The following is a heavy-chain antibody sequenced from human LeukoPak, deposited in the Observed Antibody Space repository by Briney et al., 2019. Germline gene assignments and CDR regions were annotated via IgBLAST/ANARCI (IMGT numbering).Heavy chain of an antibody. V-gene: IGHV4-59*08. Sequence: SETLSLTCTVSGGSISSYYWSWIRQPPGKGLEWIGYIYYSGSTNYNPSLKSRVTISVDTSKNQFSLKLSSVTAADTAVYYCASQGRWELYYFDYWGQGTLATVSS. J-gene: IGHJ4*02. D-gene: IGHD1-7*01. CDR3: ASQGRWELYYFDY. CDR2: IYYSGST. CDR1: GGSISSYY.